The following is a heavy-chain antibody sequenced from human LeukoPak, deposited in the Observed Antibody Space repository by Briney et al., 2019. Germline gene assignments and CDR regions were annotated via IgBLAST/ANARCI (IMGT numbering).Heavy chain of an antibody. CDR2: IRYDGSNK. CDR3: AKVRIQLWDDAFDI. J-gene: IGHJ3*02. Sequence: GGSLRLSCAGSGFTFSSYGMHWVRQAPGKGLEWVAFIRYDGSNKHYADSVKGRFTISRDNSKNTLYLQMNSLRAEDTAVYYCAKVRIQLWDDAFDIWGQGTMFTVSS. V-gene: IGHV3-30*02. D-gene: IGHD5-18*01. CDR1: GFTFSSYG.